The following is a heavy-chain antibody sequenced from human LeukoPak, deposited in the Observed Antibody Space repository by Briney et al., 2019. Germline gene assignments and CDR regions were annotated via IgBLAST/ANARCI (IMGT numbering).Heavy chain of an antibody. CDR3: ARAAPPSGWFNY. CDR2: INHSGST. V-gene: IGHV4-34*01. CDR1: GGSIRSYW. Sequence: PSETLSLTCTVSGGSIRSYWWSWIRQPPGKGLEWIGEINHSGSTNYNPSLKSRVTISVDTSKNQFSLKLSSVTAADTAVYYCARAAPPSGWFNYWGQGTLVTVSS. J-gene: IGHJ4*02. D-gene: IGHD6-19*01.